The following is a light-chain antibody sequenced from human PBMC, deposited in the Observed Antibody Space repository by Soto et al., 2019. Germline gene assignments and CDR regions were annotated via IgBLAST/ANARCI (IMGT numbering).Light chain of an antibody. J-gene: IGKJ3*01. CDR2: GAS. Sequence: IVLTHSPGTLSLSPWERATLSFRASQSVSNNYLAWYQQKPGQAPRLLIYGASNRATGIPDRFSGSGSGTDFTLTISRLEPEDFAVYYCQQRSNWATFGPGTKVDIK. V-gene: IGKV3D-20*02. CDR3: QQRSNWAT. CDR1: QSVSNNY.